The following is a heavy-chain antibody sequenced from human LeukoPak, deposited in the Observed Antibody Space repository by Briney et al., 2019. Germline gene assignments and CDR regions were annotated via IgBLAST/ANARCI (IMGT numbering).Heavy chain of an antibody. J-gene: IGHJ4*02. CDR3: AGRGCTNGLCHFDY. V-gene: IGHV3-21*01. Sequence: PGGSLRLSCAASGFTFSSYSMNWVRQAPGKGLEWVSSISSGSSSIYYADSVKGRFTISRDNAKNSLYLQMNSLSADDTAVYYCAGRGCTNGLCHFDYWGQGTLVTVSS. CDR2: ISSGSSSI. CDR1: GFTFSSYS. D-gene: IGHD2-8*01.